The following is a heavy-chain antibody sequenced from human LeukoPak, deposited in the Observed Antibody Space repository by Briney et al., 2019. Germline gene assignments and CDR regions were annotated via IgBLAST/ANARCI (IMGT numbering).Heavy chain of an antibody. CDR1: GFTFSDYS. Sequence: SLRLSCGGSGFTFSDYSVSWVRQAPGKGLEWLCFIRSKTYGGSTEYAASMKGKVTISRDDSKSIAYLQMNSLRTEDTAVYYCTRSAEWLLAYPSDSWGQGTLVTVSS. CDR3: TRSAEWLLAYPSDS. D-gene: IGHD3-3*01. CDR2: IRSKTYGGST. V-gene: IGHV3-49*04. J-gene: IGHJ4*02.